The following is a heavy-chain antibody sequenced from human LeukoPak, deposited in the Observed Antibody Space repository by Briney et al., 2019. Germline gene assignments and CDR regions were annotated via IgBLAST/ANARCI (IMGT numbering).Heavy chain of an antibody. Sequence: PGNSLRLSCAASGFTFSNYAMHWVRQAPGKGLEWVAATSHDEGNKYYADSVKGRFTISRDNSRNTLYLQMNSLRAEDTAVYYCARELTGYCTNGVCYTGDFDYWGQGTLVTVSS. CDR3: ARELTGYCTNGVCYTGDFDY. CDR1: GFTFSNYA. J-gene: IGHJ4*02. D-gene: IGHD2-8*01. V-gene: IGHV3-30-3*01. CDR2: TSHDEGNK.